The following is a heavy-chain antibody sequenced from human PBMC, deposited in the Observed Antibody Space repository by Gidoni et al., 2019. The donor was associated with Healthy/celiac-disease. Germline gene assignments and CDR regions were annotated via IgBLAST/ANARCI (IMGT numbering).Heavy chain of an antibody. CDR2: ISGSGGST. V-gene: IGHV3-23*01. Sequence: EVQLLESGGGLVQPGGSLGLSCAASGFTCRSSAMSWVRPAPGQGLGWVSAISGSGGSTYYADSVKGRFTISRDNSKNTLYLQMNSLRAEDTAVYYCAKEGAYYDILTGYSSGDYWGQGTLVTVSS. CDR3: AKEGAYYDILTGYSSGDY. J-gene: IGHJ4*02. CDR1: GFTCRSSA. D-gene: IGHD3-9*01.